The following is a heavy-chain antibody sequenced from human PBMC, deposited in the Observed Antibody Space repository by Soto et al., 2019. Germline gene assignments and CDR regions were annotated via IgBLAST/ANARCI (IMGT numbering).Heavy chain of an antibody. CDR2: IYYSGST. D-gene: IGHD6-19*01. CDR3: ARAPWFYSSGWYYFDY. V-gene: IGHV4-59*01. Sequence: SSETLSLTCTVSGGSISSYYWSWIRQPPGKGLEWIGYIYYSGSTNYNPSLKSRVTISVDTSKNQYSLKLSSVTAADTAVYYCARAPWFYSSGWYYFDYWGQGTLVTVSS. CDR1: GGSISSYY. J-gene: IGHJ4*02.